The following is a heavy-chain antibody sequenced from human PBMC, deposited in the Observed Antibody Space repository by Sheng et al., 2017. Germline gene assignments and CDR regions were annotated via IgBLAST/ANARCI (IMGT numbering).Heavy chain of an antibody. D-gene: IGHD3-22*01. V-gene: IGHV3-48*03. CDR3: ARGYYDSSGYSWFDP. CDR1: GFTFSSYE. Sequence: EVQLVESGGGLVQPGGSLRLSCAASGFTFSSYEMNWVRQAPGKGLEWISYISSSGSTTYYADSVKGRFTISRDNAKNSLYLQMNSLRAEDTAVYYCARGYYDSSGYSWFDPWGQGTLVTV. J-gene: IGHJ5*02. CDR2: ISSSGSTT.